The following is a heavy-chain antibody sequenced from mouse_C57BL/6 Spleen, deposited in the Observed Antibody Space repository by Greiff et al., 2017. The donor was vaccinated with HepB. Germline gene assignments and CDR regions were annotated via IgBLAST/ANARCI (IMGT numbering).Heavy chain of an antibody. Sequence: EVKVVEPGGGLVKPGGSLKLSCAASGFTFSDYGMHWVRQAPEKGLEWVAYISSGSSTIYYADTVKGRSTISRDNAKNTLFLQMTSLRSEDTAMYYCARGGTWFAYWGQGTLVTVSA. CDR3: ARGGTWFAY. CDR1: GFTFSDYG. CDR2: ISSGSSTI. V-gene: IGHV5-17*01. J-gene: IGHJ3*01.